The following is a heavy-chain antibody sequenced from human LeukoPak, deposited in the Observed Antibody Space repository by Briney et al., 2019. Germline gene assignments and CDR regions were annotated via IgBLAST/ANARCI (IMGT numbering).Heavy chain of an antibody. CDR3: ARDLALPYCSSTSCYDDYYYYGMDV. CDR1: VGSISSYY. CDR2: IYTSGST. D-gene: IGHD2-2*01. V-gene: IGHV4-4*07. J-gene: IGHJ6*02. Sequence: SETLSLTCTVSVGSISSYYWSWIRQPAGKGLEWIGRIYTSGSTNYNPSLKSRVTMSVDTSKNQFSLKLSSVTAADTAVYYCARDLALPYCSSTSCYDDYYYYGMDVWGQGTTVTVSS.